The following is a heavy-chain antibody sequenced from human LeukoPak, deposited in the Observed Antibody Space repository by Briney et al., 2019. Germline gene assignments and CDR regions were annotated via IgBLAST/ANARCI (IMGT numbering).Heavy chain of an antibody. Sequence: PGGSLRRSCAASGFTFSSYSMNWVRQAPGKGLEWVSSISSSSSYIYYADSVKGRFTISRDNAKNSLYQQMNSLRAEDTAVYYCARDKRHYYDSSGYFRRHYYYGMDVWGQGTTVTVSS. D-gene: IGHD3-22*01. CDR2: ISSSSSYI. CDR1: GFTFSSYS. V-gene: IGHV3-21*01. CDR3: ARDKRHYYDSSGYFRRHYYYGMDV. J-gene: IGHJ6*02.